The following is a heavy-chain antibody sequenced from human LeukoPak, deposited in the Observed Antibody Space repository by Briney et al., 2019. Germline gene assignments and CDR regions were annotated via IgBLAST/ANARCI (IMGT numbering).Heavy chain of an antibody. CDR1: GFSLTTRGMC. D-gene: IGHD3-22*01. V-gene: IGHV2-70*11. J-gene: IGHJ4*02. CDR3: ARLPQYYYDSSDEGN. CDR2: IDWDDDK. Sequence: SGPALVKPTQTLTLTCTFSGFSLTTRGMCVSWIRQPPGKALEWLARIDWDDDKYYTTSLKTRLTISKDTSNNQVVLKMTNMDPVDTATYYCARLPQYYYDSSDEGNWGQGTLVTVSS.